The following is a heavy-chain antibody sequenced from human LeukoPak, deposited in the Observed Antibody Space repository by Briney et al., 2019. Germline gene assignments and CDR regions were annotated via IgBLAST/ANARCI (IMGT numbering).Heavy chain of an antibody. D-gene: IGHD3-9*01. J-gene: IGHJ4*02. CDR1: GFTFGSYA. CDR3: ARAATDILTGYSEYYFDY. Sequence: GSLRLSCAASGFTFGSYAMHWVRQAPGKGLEWVAVISYDGSNKYYADSVKGRFTISRDNSKNTLYLQMNSLRAEDTAVYYCARAATDILTGYSEYYFDYWGQGTLVTVSS. V-gene: IGHV3-30*04. CDR2: ISYDGSNK.